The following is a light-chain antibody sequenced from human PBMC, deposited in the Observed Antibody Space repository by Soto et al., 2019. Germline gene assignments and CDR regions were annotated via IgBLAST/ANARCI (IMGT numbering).Light chain of an antibody. Sequence: QSALTQPASVSGSPGQSITISCTGTSSYVGGYNYVSWYQQHTGKAPQLIIYDVTNRPSGVSNRFSGSKSGNTASLTISGLQAEDEADYFCSSYTFSSTVVFGGGTQLTVL. CDR1: SSYVGGYNY. CDR2: DVT. V-gene: IGLV2-14*03. J-gene: IGLJ2*01. CDR3: SSYTFSSTVV.